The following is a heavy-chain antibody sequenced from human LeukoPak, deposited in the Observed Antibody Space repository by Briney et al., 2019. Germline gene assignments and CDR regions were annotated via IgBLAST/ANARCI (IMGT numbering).Heavy chain of an antibody. CDR1: GYTFTSYG. V-gene: IGHV1-18*01. CDR3: ARDVVTVGYCSSTSCLPFDY. J-gene: IGHJ4*02. D-gene: IGHD2-2*01. Sequence: ASVRVSCKASGYTFTSYGINWVRQAPGQGLEWMGWISAYNGNTNYAQKLQGRVTMTTDTSTSTAYMELRSLRSDDTAVYYCARDVVTVGYCSSTSCLPFDYWGQGTLVTVSS. CDR2: ISAYNGNT.